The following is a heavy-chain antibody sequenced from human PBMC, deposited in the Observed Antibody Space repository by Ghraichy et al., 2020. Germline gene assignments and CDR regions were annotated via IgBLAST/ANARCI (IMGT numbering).Heavy chain of an antibody. CDR2: IKGDGTDI. CDR1: GFSFRNYW. CDR3: ARDMPREDY. V-gene: IGHV3-74*01. J-gene: IGHJ4*02. D-gene: IGHD1-26*01. Sequence: GESLNISCAASGFSFRNYWMHWVRQAPGKGPVWVSHIKGDGTDITYGDSVKGRFTISRDNVKNTLYLQMNDLRAKDTAIYYCARDMPREDYWGQGTLVTVSS.